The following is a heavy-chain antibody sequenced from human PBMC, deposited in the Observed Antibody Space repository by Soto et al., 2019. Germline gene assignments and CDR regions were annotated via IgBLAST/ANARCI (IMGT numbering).Heavy chain of an antibody. Sequence: QVQLVQSGAEVKKPGSSVKVSCKASGGTFSSYAISWVRQAPGQGLEWMGGIIPIFGTANYAQKFQGRVTITADKSTSTAYMGLSSLRSEDTAVYYCARYDCGGDCYSESHYYYGMDVWGQGTTVTVSS. CDR1: GGTFSSYA. V-gene: IGHV1-69*06. J-gene: IGHJ6*02. D-gene: IGHD2-21*02. CDR2: IIPIFGTA. CDR3: ARYDCGGDCYSESHYYYGMDV.